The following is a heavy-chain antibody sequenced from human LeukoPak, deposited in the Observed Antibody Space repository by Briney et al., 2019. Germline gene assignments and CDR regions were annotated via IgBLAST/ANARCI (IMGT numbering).Heavy chain of an antibody. Sequence: GGSLRLSCAASGFTLNSNYMSWVRQAPRKGLEWVSVTYSGGSTYYADSVKGRFSISRDISKNTLYLQMNSLRVEDTAVYYCARGAGRTSWYAIDYWGQGTLVTVSS. D-gene: IGHD6-13*01. CDR3: ARGAGRTSWYAIDY. V-gene: IGHV3-53*01. J-gene: IGHJ4*02. CDR1: GFTLNSNY. CDR2: TYSGGST.